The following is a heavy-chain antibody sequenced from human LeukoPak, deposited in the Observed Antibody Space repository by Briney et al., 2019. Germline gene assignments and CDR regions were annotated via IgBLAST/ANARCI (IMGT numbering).Heavy chain of an antibody. V-gene: IGHV1-18*01. CDR1: GYTFTSYG. CDR3: ARDGVGATNWFDP. CDR2: ISAYNGNT. J-gene: IGHJ5*02. Sequence: ASVKVSCKASGYTFTSYGISWVRQAPGQGREGMGWISAYNGNTNYAQKLPGTVTITTDTSTSTADMELRSLRSDDTAVYYCARDGVGATNWFDPWGQGTLVTVSS. D-gene: IGHD1-26*01.